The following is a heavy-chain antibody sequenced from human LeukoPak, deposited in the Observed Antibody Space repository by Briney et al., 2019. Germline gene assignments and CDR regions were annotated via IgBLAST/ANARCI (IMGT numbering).Heavy chain of an antibody. CDR2: IKQDGSDK. CDR3: ARYGSYCTGGNCKDY. Sequence: YPGGSLRLSCAASGFTFSSNAMSWVRQAPGKGLEWVANIKQDGSDKYYVDSVKGRFTISRDNAKNSLYLQMNSLRAEDTAVYYCARYGSYCTGGNCKDYWGQGTLVTVSS. J-gene: IGHJ4*02. CDR1: GFTFSSNA. D-gene: IGHD2-15*01. V-gene: IGHV3-7*01.